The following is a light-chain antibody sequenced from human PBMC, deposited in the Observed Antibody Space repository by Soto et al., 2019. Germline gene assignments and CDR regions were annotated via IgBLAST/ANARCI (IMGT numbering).Light chain of an antibody. Sequence: QSVLTQPASVSGSPGQSITISCTGTSSDVGAYKYVSWYQQHPGKAPKLMIYEVSYRPSGVSNRFSGSKSGNTASLTISGLQAEDEADYYCSSYTSSYTYVFGTGTKVTV. J-gene: IGLJ1*01. CDR2: EVS. CDR1: SSDVGAYKY. CDR3: SSYTSSYTYV. V-gene: IGLV2-14*01.